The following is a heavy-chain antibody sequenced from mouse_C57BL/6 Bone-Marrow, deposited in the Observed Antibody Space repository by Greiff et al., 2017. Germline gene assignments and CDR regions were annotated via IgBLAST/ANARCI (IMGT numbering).Heavy chain of an antibody. V-gene: IGHV14-3*01. Sequence: VQLQQSVAELVRPGASVKLSCTASGFNIKNTYMHWVKQRPEQGLEWIGRIDPANGNTTYAPKFPGKATITADTSSNTAYLQLSSLASEDTAIYYCARQCYYYGSSYSAWFAYWGQGTLVTVSA. CDR3: ARQCYYYGSSYSAWFAY. D-gene: IGHD1-1*01. CDR2: IDPANGNT. J-gene: IGHJ3*01. CDR1: GFNIKNTY.